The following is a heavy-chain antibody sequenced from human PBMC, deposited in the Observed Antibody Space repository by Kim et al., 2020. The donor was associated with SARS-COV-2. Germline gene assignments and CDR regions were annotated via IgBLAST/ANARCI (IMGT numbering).Heavy chain of an antibody. D-gene: IGHD6-19*01. J-gene: IGHJ6*02. V-gene: IGHV4-30-2*04. CDR3: ARVWADTRYYYYGMDV. Sequence: RKSRITISVDTYKNQFSLELSSVTAADTAVYYCARVWADTRYYYYGMDVWGQGTTVTVSS.